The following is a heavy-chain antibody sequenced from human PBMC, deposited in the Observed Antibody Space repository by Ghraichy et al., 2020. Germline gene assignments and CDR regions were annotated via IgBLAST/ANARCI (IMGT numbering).Heavy chain of an antibody. J-gene: IGHJ5*01. CDR3: ARRGSGTYFPVDS. D-gene: IGHD3-10*01. CDR1: GFTFSNYN. V-gene: IGHV3-64*01. Sequence: GGSLRLSCAASGFTFSNYNMHWVRQVPGKGLEYVSTIIASGGSTYYVNSVKGRFTVSRDNSKNTLYLQMDSLRVDDMAVYYCARRGSGTYFPVDSWGQGTLVTVSS. CDR2: IIASGGST.